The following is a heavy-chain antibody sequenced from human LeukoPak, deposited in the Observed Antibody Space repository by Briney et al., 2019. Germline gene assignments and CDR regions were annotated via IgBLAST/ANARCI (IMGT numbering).Heavy chain of an antibody. CDR1: GFTFSSYW. Sequence: GGSLTLSCAASGFTFSSYWMSWVRQAPGKGLEWVANIKQDGSEKYYVDSVKGRFTISRDNAKNSLYLQMNSLRAEDTAVYYCAGILRYFDWFRRGDWFDPWGQGTLVTVSS. V-gene: IGHV3-7*01. D-gene: IGHD3-9*01. CDR3: AGILRYFDWFRRGDWFDP. J-gene: IGHJ5*02. CDR2: IKQDGSEK.